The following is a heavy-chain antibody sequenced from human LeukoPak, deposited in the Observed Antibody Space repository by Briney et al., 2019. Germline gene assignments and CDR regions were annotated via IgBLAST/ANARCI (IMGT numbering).Heavy chain of an antibody. CDR1: GASITSYY. D-gene: IGHD4-17*01. V-gene: IGHV4-4*07. Sequence: SQTLSLTCTVSGASITSYYRSWIRQPAGKGLEWVGRIYTSGSTNYNPSLKSRVTMSVDTSKNQFSLKLSSVTAADTAVYYCARDNYGDYGPPFYYYGMDVWGQGTTVTVSS. J-gene: IGHJ6*02. CDR2: IYTSGST. CDR3: ARDNYGDYGPPFYYYGMDV.